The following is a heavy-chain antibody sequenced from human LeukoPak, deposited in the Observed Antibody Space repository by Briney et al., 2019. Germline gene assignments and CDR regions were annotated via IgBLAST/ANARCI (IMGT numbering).Heavy chain of an antibody. Sequence: ASETLSLTCTVSGGSINSYYWSWIRQHPGKGLEWIGYIYYSGSTYYNPSLKSRVTISVDTSKNQFSLKLSSVTAADTAVYYCARDRQLGYCSGGSCYPTGRGMDVWGQGTTVTVSS. CDR3: ARDRQLGYCSGGSCYPTGRGMDV. D-gene: IGHD2-15*01. V-gene: IGHV4-59*06. CDR1: GGSINSYY. CDR2: IYYSGST. J-gene: IGHJ6*02.